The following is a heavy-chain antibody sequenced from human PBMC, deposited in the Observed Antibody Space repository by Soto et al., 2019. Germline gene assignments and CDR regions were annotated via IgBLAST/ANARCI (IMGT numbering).Heavy chain of an antibody. J-gene: IGHJ4*02. CDR1: GGSFNDHY. V-gene: IGHV4-34*01. CDR3: ARGLSTGPFHY. D-gene: IGHD2-2*01. CDR2: TTHSGRT. Sequence: QVQLQQWGAGLLKPSETLSLTCAVYGGSFNDHYWTWIRQPPGKGLEWIGETTHSGRTTYAPSLKSRLSILVDTSKNQFSLLLMSVTAADTAVYYCARGLSTGPFHYWGQGTLVTVSS.